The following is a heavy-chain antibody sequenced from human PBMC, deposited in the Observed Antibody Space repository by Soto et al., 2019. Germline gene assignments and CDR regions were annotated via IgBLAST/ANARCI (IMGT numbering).Heavy chain of an antibody. V-gene: IGHV1-3*01. J-gene: IGHJ4*02. CDR2: INAGKGNT. CDR3: ARAGDDCSTTTCYVIDY. Sequence: ASVKVSCKASGYTFTTYAIHWVRQAPGQRLEWMAWINAGKGNTKYSQNFQGRVTVTRDTSASTAYMELNSLRSEDTAVYYCARAGDDCSTTTCYVIDYWGQGSLVTVS. CDR1: GYTFTTYA. D-gene: IGHD2-2*01.